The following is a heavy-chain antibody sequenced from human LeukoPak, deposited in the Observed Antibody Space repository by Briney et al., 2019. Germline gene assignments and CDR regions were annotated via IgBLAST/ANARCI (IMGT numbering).Heavy chain of an antibody. J-gene: IGHJ6*03. CDR3: ARDYCTNGVCSYMDV. D-gene: IGHD2-8*01. CDR2: INTNTGNP. Sequence: ASVKVSCKASGYTFTSYAMNWVRQAPGQGLEWMGWINTNTGNPTYAQGFTGRFVFSLDTSVSTAYLQISSLKAEDTAVYYCARDYCTNGVCSYMDVWGKGTTVTVSS. CDR1: GYTFTSYA. V-gene: IGHV7-4-1*02.